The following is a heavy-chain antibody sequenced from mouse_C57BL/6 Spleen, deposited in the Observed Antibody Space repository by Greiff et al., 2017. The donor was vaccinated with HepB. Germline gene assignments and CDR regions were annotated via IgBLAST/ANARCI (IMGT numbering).Heavy chain of an antibody. CDR2: IDPGDGDT. J-gene: IGHJ4*01. Sequence: QVQLQQSGPELVKPGASVKISCKASGYAFSSSWMNWVKQRPGKGLEWIGRIDPGDGDTNYNGKFKGKATLTADKSSSTAYMQLSSLTSEDSAVYFCARGIYDGYYDAMDYWGQGTSVTVSS. D-gene: IGHD2-3*01. CDR1: GYAFSSSW. CDR3: ARGIYDGYYDAMDY. V-gene: IGHV1-82*01.